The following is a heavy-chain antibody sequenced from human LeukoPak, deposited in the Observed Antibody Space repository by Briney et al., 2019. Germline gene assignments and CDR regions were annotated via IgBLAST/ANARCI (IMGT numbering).Heavy chain of an antibody. V-gene: IGHV4-39*07. D-gene: IGHD2-21*01. J-gene: IGHJ5*02. CDR2: IYYSGST. Sequence: SETLSLTCTVSGGSISSSSYYWGWIRQPPGKGLEWIGSIYYSGSTYYNPSLKSRVTISVDTSKNQFSLKLSSVTAADTAVYYCASGLYSPYNWFDPWGQGTLVTVSS. CDR3: ASGLYSPYNWFDP. CDR1: GGSISSSSYY.